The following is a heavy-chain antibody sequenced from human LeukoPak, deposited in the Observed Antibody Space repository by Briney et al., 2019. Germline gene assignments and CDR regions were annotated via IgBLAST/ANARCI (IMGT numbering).Heavy chain of an antibody. V-gene: IGHV1-2*02. Sequence: WASVKVSCKASGYTFTGYYMHWVRQAPGQGLEWMGWINPNSGGTNYAQKFQGRVTMTRDTSISTAYMELSRLRSDDTAVYYCARRHELRYYGMDVWGQGTTVTVSS. CDR1: GYTFTGYY. CDR2: INPNSGGT. CDR3: ARRHELRYYGMDV. D-gene: IGHD1-7*01. J-gene: IGHJ6*02.